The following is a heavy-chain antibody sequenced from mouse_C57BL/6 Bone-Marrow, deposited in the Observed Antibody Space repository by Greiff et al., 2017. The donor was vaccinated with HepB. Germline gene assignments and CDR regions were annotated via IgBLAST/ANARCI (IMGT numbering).Heavy chain of an antibody. CDR3: ARSHPYYFDY. V-gene: IGHV1-59*01. Sequence: VQLQQPGAELVRPGTSVKLSCKASGYTFTSYWMHWVKQRPGQGLEWIGVIDPSDSYTNYNQKFKGKATLTGDTSSSTAYMQLSSLTSEDSAVYYCARSHPYYFDYWGQGTTLTVSS. J-gene: IGHJ2*01. CDR1: GYTFTSYW. CDR2: IDPSDSYT.